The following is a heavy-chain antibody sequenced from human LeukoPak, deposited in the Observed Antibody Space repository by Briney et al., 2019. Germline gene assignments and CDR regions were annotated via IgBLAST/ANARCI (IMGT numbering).Heavy chain of an antibody. V-gene: IGHV6-1*01. CDR2: TLYMSNWYN. Sequence: QTLSLTCAISGDSVSSNSATWDWIRQSPSRGLEWLGRTLYMSNWYNDSAESVRSRITIIPDTSKKQFSLQLHSVTPEDTAGYYCARSTEYFDYWGQGTLVTVS. CDR1: GDSVSSNSAT. CDR3: ARSTEYFDY. J-gene: IGHJ4*02. D-gene: IGHD1-1*01.